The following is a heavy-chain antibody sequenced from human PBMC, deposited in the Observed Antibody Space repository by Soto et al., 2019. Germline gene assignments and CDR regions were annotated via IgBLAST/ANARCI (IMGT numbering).Heavy chain of an antibody. CDR1: GYTFSDYY. J-gene: IGHJ4*02. CDR3: ASHYDLWTGYLSPVDY. V-gene: IGHV3-11*01. Sequence: QVQLVESGGDLVKPEGSLRLSCAASGYTFSDYYLSWIRQAPGKGLEWISYIDTSSTKIYYADSVRGRFTISRDNGKNSLFLEMNNLRVEDTAVYFCASHYDLWTGYLSPVDYWGRGTLVTVSS. D-gene: IGHD3-3*01. CDR2: IDTSSTKI.